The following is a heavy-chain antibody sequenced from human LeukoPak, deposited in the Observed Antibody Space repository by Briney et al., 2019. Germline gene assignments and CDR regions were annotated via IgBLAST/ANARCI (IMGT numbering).Heavy chain of an antibody. CDR3: ARAPSIAAADNYYYYYMDV. D-gene: IGHD6-13*01. V-gene: IGHV1-69*06. Sequence: SVKVSCKASGGTFSSYAISWVRQAPGQGLEWMGGIIPIFGTANYAQKFQGRVTITADKSTSTAYVELSSLRSEDTAVYYCARAPSIAAADNYYYYYMDVWGKGTTVTVSS. CDR1: GGTFSSYA. J-gene: IGHJ6*03. CDR2: IIPIFGTA.